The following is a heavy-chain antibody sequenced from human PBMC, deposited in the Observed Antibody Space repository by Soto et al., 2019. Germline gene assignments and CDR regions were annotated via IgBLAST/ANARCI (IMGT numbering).Heavy chain of an antibody. CDR3: PISSRYGADV. V-gene: IGHV4-39*01. CDR2: TYSTGST. J-gene: IGHJ6*02. D-gene: IGHD6-13*01. CDR1: GGSIRSSSY. Sequence: QLQLQESGPGLVKPSETLSLTCSVSGGSIRSSSYWGWIRQPPGKGLEWIGSTYSTGSTYYNPTRKSPVTISVDASTKQFSLNVISVTAADTAAYDCPISSRYGADVWGQGTALTVSS.